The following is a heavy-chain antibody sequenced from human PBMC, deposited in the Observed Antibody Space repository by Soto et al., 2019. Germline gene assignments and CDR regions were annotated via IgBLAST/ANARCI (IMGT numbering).Heavy chain of an antibody. J-gene: IGHJ4*02. D-gene: IGHD3-9*01. CDR2: INPNSGGT. Sequence: ASVKVSCKASGYTFTGYYMHWVRQAPGQGLEWMGWINPNSGGTNYAQKFQGWVTMTRDTSISTAYMELSRLRSDDTAVYYCARAGPTYDILTGYYRNPLEFDDWGQGSLVTGSS. V-gene: IGHV1-2*04. CDR1: GYTFTGYY. CDR3: ARAGPTYDILTGYYRNPLEFDD.